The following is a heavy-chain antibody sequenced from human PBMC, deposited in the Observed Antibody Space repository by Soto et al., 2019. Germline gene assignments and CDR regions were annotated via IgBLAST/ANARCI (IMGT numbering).Heavy chain of an antibody. CDR1: SGSISSSNW. CDR2: IYHSGST. CDR3: ARSYGDYVEDAFDI. J-gene: IGHJ3*02. D-gene: IGHD4-17*01. Sequence: SETLSLTCAVSSGSISSSNWWSWVRQPPGKGLEWIGEIYHSGSTNYNPSLKSRVTISVDTSKNQFSLKLSSVTAADTAVYYCARSYGDYVEDAFDIWGQGTMVTVSS. V-gene: IGHV4-4*02.